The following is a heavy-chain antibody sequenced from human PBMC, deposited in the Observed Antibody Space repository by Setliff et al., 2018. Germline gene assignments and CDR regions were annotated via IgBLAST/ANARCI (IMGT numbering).Heavy chain of an antibody. CDR1: DDSISSRRYY. CDR2: IYTSWST. CDR3: ARMSGFQYIDV. V-gene: IGHV4-61*09. J-gene: IGHJ6*03. Sequence: PSETLSPTCTVSDDSISSRRYYGGWFRQPAGKELEWIGQIYTSWSTNYNPSLKSRVTISLDTSKNQFSLSLTSVTAADTAVYYCARMSGFQYIDVWGKGTTVTVSS. D-gene: IGHD3-3*01.